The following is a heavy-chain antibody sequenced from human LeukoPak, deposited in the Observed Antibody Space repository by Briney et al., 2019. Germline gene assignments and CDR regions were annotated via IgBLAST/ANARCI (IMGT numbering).Heavy chain of an antibody. V-gene: IGHV3-30-3*01. J-gene: IGHJ6*02. CDR2: ISYDGSNK. D-gene: IGHD2-15*01. Sequence: PGRSLRLSCAASGFTFSSYTIHWVRQAPGKGLEWVTIISYDGSNKYYADSVKGRFTISRDNSKNTLYLQMNSLRAEDTAVYYCARAVAKDSGMDVWGQGTTVTVSS. CDR1: GFTFSSYT. CDR3: ARAVAKDSGMDV.